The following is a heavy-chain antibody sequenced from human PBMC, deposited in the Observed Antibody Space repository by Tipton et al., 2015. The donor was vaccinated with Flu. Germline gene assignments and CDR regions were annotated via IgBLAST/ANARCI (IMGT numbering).Heavy chain of an antibody. D-gene: IGHD4-23*01. CDR1: GGSISSSSYY. J-gene: IGHJ4*02. V-gene: IGHV4-39*07. CDR3: ARGAETKVVTPVY. CDR2: IYYSGST. Sequence: TLSLTCTVSGGSISSSSYYWGWIRQPPGKGLEWIGSIYYSGSTYYNPSLKSRVTISVDTSKNQFSLKLSSVTAADTAVYYCARGAETKVVTPVYWGQGNLVTV.